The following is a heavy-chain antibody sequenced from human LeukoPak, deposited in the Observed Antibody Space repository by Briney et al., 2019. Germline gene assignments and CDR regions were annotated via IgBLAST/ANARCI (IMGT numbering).Heavy chain of an antibody. Sequence: GGSLRLSCAASGSTFRNYGMSWVRQVPGKGLEWVSVISGSGGRTDYADSAKGRFTISRDNSKNTLYLQMNSLRAEDTAVYYCARDYYDSSSYPVFDYWGQGTLVTVSS. CDR1: GSTFRNYG. D-gene: IGHD3-22*01. CDR3: ARDYYDSSSYPVFDY. V-gene: IGHV3-23*01. J-gene: IGHJ4*02. CDR2: ISGSGGRT.